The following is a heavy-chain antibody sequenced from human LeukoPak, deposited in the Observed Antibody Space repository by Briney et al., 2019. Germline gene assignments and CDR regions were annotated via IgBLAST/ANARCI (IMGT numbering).Heavy chain of an antibody. V-gene: IGHV3-23*01. J-gene: IGHJ4*02. D-gene: IGHD5-18*01. CDR3: ATGGGYSYGGRYFDH. CDR2: ISGSGGST. Sequence: GGSLRPSCAASGFTFSSYAMSWFRRAPGKGLEWVSAISGSGGSTYYTDSVKGRFTISRDNTKTTLYLQMNSLRGEDTAVYYCATGGGYSYGGRYFDHWGQGTLVTVSS. CDR1: GFTFSSYA.